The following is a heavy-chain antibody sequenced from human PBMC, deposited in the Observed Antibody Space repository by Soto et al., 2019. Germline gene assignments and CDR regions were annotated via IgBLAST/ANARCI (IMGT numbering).Heavy chain of an antibody. CDR1: GGSVGSGRHY. D-gene: IGHD6-19*01. J-gene: IGHJ4*02. CDR3: ARGWDAGY. V-gene: IGHV4-61*01. CDR2: IHDSGST. Sequence: SETLSLACTVSGGSVGSGRHYWSWIRQPPGKGLEWIGYIHDSGSTNYVSSLKSRVTISADPSRNQFFLKVYSVTAADTAVYYCARGWDAGYWGQGTLVTVSS.